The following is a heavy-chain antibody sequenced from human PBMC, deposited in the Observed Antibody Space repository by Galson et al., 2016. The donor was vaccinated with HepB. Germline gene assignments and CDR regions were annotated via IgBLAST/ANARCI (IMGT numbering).Heavy chain of an antibody. D-gene: IGHD3-10*01. Sequence: TLSLTCAVSGGSINSGDYCWIWIRQPPGKGLEWIGYVFHSGTYSNPSLKSRVTISGDRTKNQFSLTLSSVTAADTAVYYCARGEAGNGLDVWGQGTTVTVSS. J-gene: IGHJ6*02. CDR1: GGSINSGDYC. CDR2: VFHSGT. V-gene: IGHV4-30-2*01. CDR3: ARGEAGNGLDV.